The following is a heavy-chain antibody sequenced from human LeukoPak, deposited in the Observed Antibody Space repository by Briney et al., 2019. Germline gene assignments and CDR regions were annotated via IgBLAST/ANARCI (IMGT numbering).Heavy chain of an antibody. V-gene: IGHV5-51*01. CDR1: GYSFTSYW. Sequence: GESLKISSKGYGYSFTSYWIGWVRQMPGKGLEWMGIIYPGDSDTRYSPSFQGQVTISADKSISTAYLQWSSLKASDTAMYYCASQRGYYYDSSGPYDYWGQGTLVTVSS. CDR3: ASQRGYYYDSSGPYDY. J-gene: IGHJ4*02. CDR2: IYPGDSDT. D-gene: IGHD3-22*01.